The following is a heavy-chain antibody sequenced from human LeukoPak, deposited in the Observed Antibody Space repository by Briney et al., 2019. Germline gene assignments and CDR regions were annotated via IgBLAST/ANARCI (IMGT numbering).Heavy chain of an antibody. CDR1: GNTFTDLS. J-gene: IGHJ4*02. Sequence: GASVKVSCKVSGNTFTDLSMNWVRQAPGKGLEWMGGFDSEDVETIYAQKFQGRVTMTEDTSTATAYMELSSLRPDDTAVYYCATDFYRGRQFDYWGQGTLVTVSS. CDR3: ATDFYRGRQFDY. V-gene: IGHV1-24*01. CDR2: FDSEDVET. D-gene: IGHD2/OR15-2a*01.